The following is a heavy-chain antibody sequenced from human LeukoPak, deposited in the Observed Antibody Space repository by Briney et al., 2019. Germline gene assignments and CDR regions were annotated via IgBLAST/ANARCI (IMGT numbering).Heavy chain of an antibody. CDR2: IDWDDDK. J-gene: IGHJ3*02. Sequence: ESGPALVEPTQTLTLTCTFSGFSLSASGMCVSWIRQPPGKALEWLARIDWDDDKYYSTSLKTRLTISKDTSKNQVVLTMTNVDPVDTATYYCARIWGSGYSAFDIWGQGTMVTVSS. D-gene: IGHD3-22*01. CDR3: ARIWGSGYSAFDI. V-gene: IGHV2-70*11. CDR1: GFSLSASGMC.